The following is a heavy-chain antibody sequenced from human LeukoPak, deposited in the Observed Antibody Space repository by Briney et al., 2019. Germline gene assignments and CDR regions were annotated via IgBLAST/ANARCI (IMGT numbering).Heavy chain of an antibody. D-gene: IGHD3-16*02. J-gene: IGHJ4*02. Sequence: GGSLRLSCAASGFSFSSHGMSWVRQAPGKGLEWVSGIIGSAGSTYYADSVKGRFTISGDNSKNTLFLQMNSLRPEDTAIYYCARVSISYDYVWGSYRPHYYFDYWGQGTLVTVSS. CDR1: GFSFSSHG. CDR3: ARVSISYDYVWGSYRPHYYFDY. CDR2: IIGSAGST. V-gene: IGHV3-23*01.